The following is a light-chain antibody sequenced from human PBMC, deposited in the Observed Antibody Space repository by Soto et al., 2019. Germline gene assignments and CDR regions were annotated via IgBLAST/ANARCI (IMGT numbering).Light chain of an antibody. CDR3: QQLNSYPLT. Sequence: IQWTQSPSFLSASVGDRVTITCRASQGISSYLAWYQQKPGKAPKLLIYAASTLQSGVPSRFSGSGSGTEFTLTISSLQPEDFATYYCQQLNSYPLTFGGGTKADIK. J-gene: IGKJ4*01. CDR1: QGISSY. CDR2: AAS. V-gene: IGKV1-9*01.